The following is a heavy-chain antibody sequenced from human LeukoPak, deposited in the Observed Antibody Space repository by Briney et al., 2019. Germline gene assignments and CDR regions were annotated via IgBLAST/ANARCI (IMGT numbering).Heavy chain of an antibody. CDR2: IKGDGNEK. CDR3: ARGLIWFGEFIWGFDY. Sequence: GGSLRLSCAASGFTFSSYAMSWVRQAPGKGLEWVANIKGDGNEKYYVDSVKGRFIISRDNAKNSLYLQMNSLRAEDTAVYYCARGLIWFGEFIWGFDYWGQGTLVTVSS. J-gene: IGHJ4*02. V-gene: IGHV3-7*01. CDR1: GFTFSSYA. D-gene: IGHD3-10*01.